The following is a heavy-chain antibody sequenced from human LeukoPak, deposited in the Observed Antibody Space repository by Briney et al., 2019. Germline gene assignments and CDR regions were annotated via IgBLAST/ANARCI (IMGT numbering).Heavy chain of an antibody. CDR2: INPSSGGT. D-gene: IGHD3-9*01. V-gene: IGHV1-2*02. J-gene: IGHJ5*02. Sequence: ASVKVSCKASGYTFTDYYMHWVRQAPGQGLEWMGWINPSSGGTNYAQKLQGRVTMTTDTSTSTAYMELRSLRSDDTAVYYCARYYDILTGYYSTNWFDPWGQGTLVTVSS. CDR3: ARYYDILTGYYSTNWFDP. CDR1: GYTFTDYY.